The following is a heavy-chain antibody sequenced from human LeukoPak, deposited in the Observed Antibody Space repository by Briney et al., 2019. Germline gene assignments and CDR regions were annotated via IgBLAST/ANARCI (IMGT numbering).Heavy chain of an antibody. V-gene: IGHV1-69*04. D-gene: IGHD3-22*01. Sequence: GASVKVSCKASGGTFSRYAISWVRQAPGQGLEWMGRIIPILALATYSQKFQGRVTITADKSTTTAYMELSSLRSEDTAVYYCARDVSNYYYDTSGYPPYDAFDIWGQGTMVTVSS. CDR3: ARDVSNYYYDTSGYPPYDAFDI. J-gene: IGHJ3*02. CDR2: IIPILALA. CDR1: GGTFSRYA.